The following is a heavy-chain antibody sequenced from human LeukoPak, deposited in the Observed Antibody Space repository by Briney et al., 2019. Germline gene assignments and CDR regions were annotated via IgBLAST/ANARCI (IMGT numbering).Heavy chain of an antibody. CDR2: ISYDGSNK. D-gene: IGHD3-22*01. V-gene: IGHV3-30-3*01. J-gene: IGHJ4*02. Sequence: GGSLRLSCAASGFTLSSYAMHWVRQAPGKGLEWVAVISYDGSNKYYADSVKGRFTISRDNSKNTLYLQMNSLRAEDTAVYYCARDYLTYYYDSSGSVWGQGTLVTVSS. CDR1: GFTLSSYA. CDR3: ARDYLTYYYDSSGSV.